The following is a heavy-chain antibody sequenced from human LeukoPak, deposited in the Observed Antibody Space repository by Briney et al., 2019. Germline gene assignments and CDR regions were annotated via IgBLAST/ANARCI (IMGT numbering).Heavy chain of an antibody. D-gene: IGHD1-1*01. CDR1: GYTLTELS. Sequence: GASVKVSCKVCGYTLTELSRHWVRQAPGKGLDGMGGFDPEDGETIYAQKFQGRVTMTEDTSTDTASTELSSLRPEDTAVYYCATGLRGTPYFDYWGQGTLVTVSS. J-gene: IGHJ4*02. CDR2: FDPEDGET. V-gene: IGHV1-24*01. CDR3: ATGLRGTPYFDY.